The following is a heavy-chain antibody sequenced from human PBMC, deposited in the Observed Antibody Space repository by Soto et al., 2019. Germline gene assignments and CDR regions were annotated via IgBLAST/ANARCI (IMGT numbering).Heavy chain of an antibody. V-gene: IGHV3-7*01. J-gene: IGHJ4*02. CDR3: TRDGVWFGEIYPFDY. D-gene: IGHD3-10*01. Sequence: GGSLRLSCSGSGFTFGSYWMSWVRQAPGKGLEWVANIKHDGSEKYYVDSVKGRFTISRDNAKKLLYLQMSSLRAEDTAVYYCTRDGVWFGEIYPFDYWGQGTRVTVSS. CDR1: GFTFGSYW. CDR2: IKHDGSEK.